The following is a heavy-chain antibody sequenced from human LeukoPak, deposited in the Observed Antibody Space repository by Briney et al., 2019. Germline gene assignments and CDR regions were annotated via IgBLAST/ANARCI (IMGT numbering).Heavy chain of an antibody. Sequence: SQTLSLTCTVSGGSISSGGYYWSWIRQHPGKGLEWIGYIYYIGGTYYNPSLKSRFTISVDTSKNQFSLKLSSVTAADTAVYYCARVFRVIEYSSSPVHYGMDVWGQGTTVTVSS. CDR2: IYYIGGT. CDR3: ARVFRVIEYSSSPVHYGMDV. J-gene: IGHJ6*02. CDR1: GGSISSGGYY. D-gene: IGHD6-6*01. V-gene: IGHV4-31*03.